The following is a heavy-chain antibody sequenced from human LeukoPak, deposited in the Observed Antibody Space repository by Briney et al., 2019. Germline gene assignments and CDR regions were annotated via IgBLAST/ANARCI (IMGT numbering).Heavy chain of an antibody. Sequence: TGGSLRLSYAASGFTFSNHDMHWVRQSPGKGLEWVSAIALVDDKHYADSVKGRFTIFRENAKNSLYLQMNSLRVEDTAVYFCVRGDLCREGTHCIYYGMDVWGQGTTVAVSS. CDR3: VRGDLCREGTHCIYYGMDV. CDR2: IALVDDK. J-gene: IGHJ6*02. CDR1: GFTFSNHD. D-gene: IGHD2-21*02. V-gene: IGHV3-13*01.